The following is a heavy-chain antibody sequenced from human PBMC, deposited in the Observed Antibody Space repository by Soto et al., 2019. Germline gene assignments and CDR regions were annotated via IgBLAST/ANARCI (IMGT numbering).Heavy chain of an antibody. CDR2: IIPIFGTA. CDR1: GGTFSSYA. D-gene: IGHD1-26*01. Sequence: SVKVSCKASGGTFSSYAISWVRQAPGQGLEWMGGIIPIFGTANYAQKFQGRVTITADESTSTAYMELSSLRSEDTAVYYCARVGSGSYYTPLDYYYGMDVWGQGTTVTVSS. CDR3: ARVGSGSYYTPLDYYYGMDV. J-gene: IGHJ6*02. V-gene: IGHV1-69*13.